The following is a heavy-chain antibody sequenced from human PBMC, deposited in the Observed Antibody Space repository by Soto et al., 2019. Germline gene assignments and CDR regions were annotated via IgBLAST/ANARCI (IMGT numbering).Heavy chain of an antibody. CDR1: GYTFTSYY. J-gene: IGHJ6*02. Sequence: QVQLVQSGAEVKKPGASVKVSCKASGYTFTSYYMHWVRQAPGQGLEWMGIINPSGGSTSYAQKFQGRVTLTRDTSTSTVYMELSSLRAEDTAVYYCARDLRITMLPPLYYGMDVWGPGTTVTVSS. CDR3: ARDLRITMLPPLYYGMDV. D-gene: IGHD3-10*02. CDR2: INPSGGST. V-gene: IGHV1-46*01.